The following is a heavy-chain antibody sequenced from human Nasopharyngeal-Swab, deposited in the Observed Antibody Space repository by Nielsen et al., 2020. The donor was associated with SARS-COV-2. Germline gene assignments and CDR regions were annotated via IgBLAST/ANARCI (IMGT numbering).Heavy chain of an antibody. CDR2: IKQDGSEK. D-gene: IGHD6-13*01. Sequence: VRQAPGKGLEWVANIKQDGSEKYYVDSVKGRFTISRDSAKNSLYLQMNSLRAEDTAVYYCARDRYRAHSSRGKDRYYYYYMDVWGKGTTVTVSS. CDR3: ARDRYRAHSSRGKDRYYYYYMDV. J-gene: IGHJ6*03. V-gene: IGHV3-7*01.